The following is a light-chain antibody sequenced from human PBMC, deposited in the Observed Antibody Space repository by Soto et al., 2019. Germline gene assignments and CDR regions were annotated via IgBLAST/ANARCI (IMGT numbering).Light chain of an antibody. V-gene: IGKV3-20*01. CDR1: QSVSRRY. CDR3: LQYDTSPPRYT. CDR2: GPS. J-gene: IGKJ2*01. Sequence: EVVLTQSPGTLSLARGERATLSCRASQSVSRRYLAWYQQKPGQAPRLLIFGPSSRATGIPDRFSGSGSGTDFTLTISSLEPEDFAVYYCLQYDTSPPRYTFGQGTKLEIK.